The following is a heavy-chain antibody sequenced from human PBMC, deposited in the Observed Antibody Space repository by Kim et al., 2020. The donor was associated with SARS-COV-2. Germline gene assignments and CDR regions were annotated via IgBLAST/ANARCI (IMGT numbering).Heavy chain of an antibody. CDR1: GGSISSSSYY. J-gene: IGHJ4*02. V-gene: IGHV4-39*01. D-gene: IGHD3-22*01. CDR3: ASSTLDDSSGYCPFDY. Sequence: SETLSLTCTVSGGSISSSSYYWGWIRQPPGQGLEWLGSIYYSGSTYYNPSHKSRVTISVDTSKNQFSLKLSSVTAADTAVYYCASSTLDDSSGYCPFDYWGQGTLVTVSS. CDR2: IYYSGST.